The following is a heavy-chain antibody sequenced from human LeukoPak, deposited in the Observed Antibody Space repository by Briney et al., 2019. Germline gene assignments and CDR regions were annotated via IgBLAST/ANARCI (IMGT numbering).Heavy chain of an antibody. CDR3: ARDASLIVPGVHYFDY. CDR2: IYHSGST. V-gene: IGHV4-38-2*02. J-gene: IGHJ4*02. CDR1: GYSISSGYY. Sequence: SETLSLTCTVSGYSISSGYYWGWIRQPPGKGLERIGSIYHSGSTYYNPSLKSRVTISVDTSKNQFSLKLSSVTAADTAVYYCARDASLIVPGVHYFDYWGQGTLVTVSS. D-gene: IGHD1-26*01.